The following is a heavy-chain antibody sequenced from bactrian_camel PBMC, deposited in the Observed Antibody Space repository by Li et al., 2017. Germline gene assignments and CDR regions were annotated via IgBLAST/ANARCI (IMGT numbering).Heavy chain of an antibody. CDR1: MFTFSNYD. CDR2: IYSDGSNT. Sequence: HVQLVESGGGLVQPGGSLRLSCAASMFTFSNYDMSWVRQAPGKGLEWVTSIYSDGSNTYYADSVKGRFTIARDNAKNTLYLQMNSLKPEGTAMYYCAAVPGCYGMGPLRPLNDNWGQGTQVTVS. D-gene: IGHD1*01. V-gene: IGHV3-2*01. J-gene: IGHJ4*01. CDR3: AAVPGCYGMGPLRPLNDN.